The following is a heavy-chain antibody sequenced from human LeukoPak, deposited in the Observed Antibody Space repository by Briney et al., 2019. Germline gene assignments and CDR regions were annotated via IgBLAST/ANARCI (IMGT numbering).Heavy chain of an antibody. CDR2: IYYSGST. J-gene: IGHJ4*02. CDR1: GGSISSYY. Sequence: SETLTLTCTVSGGSISSYYWSWIRQPPGKGLEWIGYIYYSGSTNYNPSLKSRVTISVDTSKNQFSLKLSSVTAADTAVYYCASGRDSAYYFDYWGQGTLVTVSS. D-gene: IGHD2-15*01. V-gene: IGHV4-59*08. CDR3: ASGRDSAYYFDY.